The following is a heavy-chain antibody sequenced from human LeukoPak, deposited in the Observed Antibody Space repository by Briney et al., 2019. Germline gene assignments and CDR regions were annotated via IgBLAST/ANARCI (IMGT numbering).Heavy chain of an antibody. V-gene: IGHV4-34*01. D-gene: IGHD3-16*01. CDR1: VGSFSGYY. CDR2: INHSGST. Sequence: SETLSLTCAVYVGSFSGYYWSWVRQPPGKGLEWIGEINHSGSTNYNSSLKSRVTISVDTSKNQFSLKLTSATAADTAVYYCARGAPWGSIYNYYVMDVWDKGTTVTVSS. J-gene: IGHJ6*04. CDR3: ARGAPWGSIYNYYVMDV.